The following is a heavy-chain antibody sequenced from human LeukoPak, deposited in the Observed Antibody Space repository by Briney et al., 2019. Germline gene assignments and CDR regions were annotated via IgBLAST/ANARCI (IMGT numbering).Heavy chain of an antibody. J-gene: IGHJ5*02. CDR2: IYYIGST. V-gene: IGHV4-59*01. CDR3: ARDSEPRGYSGYDYVGNWFDP. D-gene: IGHD5-12*01. CDR1: GGSISSYY. Sequence: SETLSLTCTVSGGSISSYYWSWIRQPPGKGLEWIGYIYYIGSTNYNPSLKSRVTISVDTPKNQFSLKLSSVTAADTAVYFCARDSEPRGYSGYDYVGNWFDPWGQGTLVTVSS.